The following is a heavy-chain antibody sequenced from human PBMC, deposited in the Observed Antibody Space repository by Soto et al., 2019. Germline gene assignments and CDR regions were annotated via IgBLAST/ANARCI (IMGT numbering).Heavy chain of an antibody. D-gene: IGHD6-19*01. CDR3: AKDVIAVALNLDY. Sequence: EVQLVESGGGLVQPGRSLSLSCTASGFTFDDYAMHWVRQAPGKGLEWVSGISWNSGSIGNADSVKCRFTISRDNAKNSLYLQMISLRAEDTALYYCAKDVIAVALNLDYCGHRTLVTVTS. J-gene: IGHJ4*01. CDR2: ISWNSGSI. CDR1: GFTFDDYA. V-gene: IGHV3-9*01.